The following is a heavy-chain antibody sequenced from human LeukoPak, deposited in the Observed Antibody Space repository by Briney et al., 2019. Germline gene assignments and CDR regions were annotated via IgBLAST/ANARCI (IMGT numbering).Heavy chain of an antibody. V-gene: IGHV3-23*01. CDR3: ARGGSAWFPDDY. CDR2: ISGSGGST. CDR1: GFTFSSYA. Sequence: GGSLRLSCAASGFTFSSYAMSWVRQAPGKGLEWVSAISGSGGSTYYADSVKGRFTISRDNSKNTLYLQMNSLRADDTALYYCARGGSAWFPDDYWGQGTLVTVSS. J-gene: IGHJ4*02. D-gene: IGHD6-19*01.